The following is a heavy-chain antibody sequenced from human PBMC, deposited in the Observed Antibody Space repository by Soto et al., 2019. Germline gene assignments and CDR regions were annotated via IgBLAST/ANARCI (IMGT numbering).Heavy chain of an antibody. V-gene: IGHV4-59*08. CDR3: ARGDSPFDY. J-gene: IGHJ4*02. CDR1: GGSISSYY. D-gene: IGHD3-22*01. CDR2: ISYTGST. Sequence: SETLSLTCTVSGGSISSYYWSWIRQPPGKELEWIGYISYTGSTNYNPSLKSRVTISVDTSKNQFSLKLNSVTAADTAVYYCARGDSPFDYWGQGTLVTVSS.